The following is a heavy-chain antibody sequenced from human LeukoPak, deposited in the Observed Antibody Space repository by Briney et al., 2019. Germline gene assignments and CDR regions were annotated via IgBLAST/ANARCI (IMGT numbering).Heavy chain of an antibody. CDR3: AREDSMITFGGVIVYYFDY. CDR2: ISSSSSSYI. CDR1: GFTFSSYS. J-gene: IGHJ4*02. Sequence: GGSLRLSCAASGFTFSSYSMNWVRQAPGKGLEWVSSISSSSSSYIYYADSVKGRFTISRDNAKNSLYLQMNSLRAEDTAVYYCAREDSMITFGGVIVYYFDYWGQGTLVTVSS. D-gene: IGHD3-16*02. V-gene: IGHV3-21*01.